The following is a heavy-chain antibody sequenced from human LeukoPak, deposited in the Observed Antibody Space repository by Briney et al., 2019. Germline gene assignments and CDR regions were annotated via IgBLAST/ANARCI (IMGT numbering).Heavy chain of an antibody. CDR3: ARATVTTNYYYYYMAV. D-gene: IGHD4-17*01. V-gene: IGHV4-4*07. Sequence: SETLSLTCTVSGGSISSYYWSWIRQAAGKGLEGIGRIYTSGSTNYNPSLTSRVTMSVDTSKNQFSLKLSSVTAADTAVYYCARATVTTNYYYYYMAVWGKGTTVTISS. J-gene: IGHJ6*03. CDR1: GGSISSYY. CDR2: IYTSGST.